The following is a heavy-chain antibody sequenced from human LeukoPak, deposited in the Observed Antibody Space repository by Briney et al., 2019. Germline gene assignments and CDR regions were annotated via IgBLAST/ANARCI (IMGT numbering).Heavy chain of an antibody. J-gene: IGHJ4*02. CDR2: ISSNGGST. CDR1: GFTFSSYA. CDR3: VKGYSYGFFYFDY. V-gene: IGHV3-64D*06. Sequence: GGSLRLSCSASGFTFSSYAMHWVRQAPGKGLEYVSAISSNGGSTNYADSVKGRFTISRDNSKNTLYLQMSSLRAEDTAVYYCVKGYSYGFFYFDYWGQGTLVTVSS. D-gene: IGHD5-18*01.